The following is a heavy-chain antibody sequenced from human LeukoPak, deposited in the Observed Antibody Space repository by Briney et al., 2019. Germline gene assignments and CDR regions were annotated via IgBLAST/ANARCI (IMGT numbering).Heavy chain of an antibody. J-gene: IGHJ6*03. D-gene: IGHD5-18*01. CDR1: GGTFSTYA. Sequence: VASVKVSCKASGGTFSTYAITWVRQAPGQGLEWMGGIIPIFGTANYAQKFQDRVTITTDASTSTAYMELTSLRSEDTAVYYCARTPQHSYYYYNMDVWGKGTTVTVAS. CDR3: ARTPQHSYYYYNMDV. V-gene: IGHV1-69*05. CDR2: IIPIFGTA.